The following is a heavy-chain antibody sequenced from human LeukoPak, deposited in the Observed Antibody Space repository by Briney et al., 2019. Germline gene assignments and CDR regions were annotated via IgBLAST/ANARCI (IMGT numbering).Heavy chain of an antibody. CDR1: GFTFSSYS. Sequence: PGGSLRLSCAASGFTFSSYSMNWVRQAPGKGLEWVSSISSSSSYIYYADSVKGRFTISRDNAKNSLYLQMNSLRAEDTAVYYCASNIVGATLPVDYWGQGTLVTVSS. J-gene: IGHJ4*02. D-gene: IGHD1-26*01. CDR3: ASNIVGATLPVDY. V-gene: IGHV3-21*01. CDR2: ISSSSSYI.